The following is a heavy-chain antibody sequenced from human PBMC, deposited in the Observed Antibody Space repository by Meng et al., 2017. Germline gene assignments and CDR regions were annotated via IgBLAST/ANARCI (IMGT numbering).Heavy chain of an antibody. CDR3: ASWIYSCGWQ. D-gene: IGHD6-19*01. CDR2: IYHGGNT. J-gene: IGHJ4*02. V-gene: IGHV4/OR15-8*02. CDR1: GGSISSVYW. Sequence: GHVEGPGPGLVKPSGTLSLTCVVSGGSISSVYWWSWVRQPPGKGLEWIGEIYHGGNTNYNPSLKSRVTISIDKSKNQFSLKLSSVTAADTAVYYCASWIYSCGWQWGQGTLVTVSS.